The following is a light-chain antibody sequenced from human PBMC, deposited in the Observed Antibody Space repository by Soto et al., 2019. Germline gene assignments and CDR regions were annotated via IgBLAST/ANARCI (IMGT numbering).Light chain of an antibody. CDR1: TSIIGTQT. J-gene: IGLJ1*01. V-gene: IGLV1-44*01. CDR3: AAWDASLKGFV. CDR2: LNN. Sequence: QLVLTQPPSASGTPGQRVTISCSGSTSIIGTQTVNWYQHLPGTAPKLLIFLNNRRPSGVPDRFSGSKSGTSASLAISGLQSEDEADYFCAAWDASLKGFVFGTGTKVTVL.